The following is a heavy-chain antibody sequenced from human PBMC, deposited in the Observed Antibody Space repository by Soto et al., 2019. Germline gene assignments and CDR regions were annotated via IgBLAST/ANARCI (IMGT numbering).Heavy chain of an antibody. V-gene: IGHV1-46*01. J-gene: IGHJ6*02. CDR3: ASVVGILATFVGLTYFYYSLDV. CDR1: GYTFTSYY. Sequence: ASVKVSCKASGYTFTSYYMHWVRQAPGQGVEWMGIINPSGCRTSYAQKFQGRVTMTRDTSTSTVYMELSSLRSEDTDVYYCASVVGILATFVGLTYFYYSLDVWGRGTTVTVSS. D-gene: IGHD5-12*01. CDR2: INPSGCRT.